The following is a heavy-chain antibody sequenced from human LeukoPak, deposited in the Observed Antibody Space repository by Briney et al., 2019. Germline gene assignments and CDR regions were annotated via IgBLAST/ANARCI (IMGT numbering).Heavy chain of an antibody. Sequence: TPSETLSLTCAVSGYSISSGYYWGWIRQPPGKGLEWIGSIYHSGSTYYNPSLKSRVTISVGTSKNQFSLKLSSVTAADTAVYYCARTSWDIVYMDVWGKGTTVTVSS. CDR3: ARTSWDIVYMDV. CDR2: IYHSGST. J-gene: IGHJ6*03. D-gene: IGHD2-15*01. CDR1: GYSISSGYY. V-gene: IGHV4-38-2*01.